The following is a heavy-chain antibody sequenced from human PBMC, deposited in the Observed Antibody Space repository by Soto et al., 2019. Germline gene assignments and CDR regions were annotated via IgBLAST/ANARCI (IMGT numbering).Heavy chain of an antibody. J-gene: IGHJ4*02. Sequence: PGGSLRLSFVASGFTFSNYAMRWVRRAPGKGLEWVSAISGAGGSTYYADSVKGRFTISRDNSKNSLYLQMNSLRAEDTAVYYCVKSPDSTGYPNRFFDYWGQGTLVTVSS. CDR2: ISGAGGST. D-gene: IGHD3-22*01. CDR1: GFTFSNYA. V-gene: IGHV3-23*01. CDR3: VKSPDSTGYPNRFFDY.